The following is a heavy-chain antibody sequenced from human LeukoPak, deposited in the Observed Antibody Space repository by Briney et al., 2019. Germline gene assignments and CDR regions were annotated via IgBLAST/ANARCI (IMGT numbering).Heavy chain of an antibody. CDR2: TYYRGSS. Sequence: SETLSLTCTVSGGSVSSGSYYWSWIRQPPGKGVEWIGCTYYRGSSNYNPSLKSRVTISLDTFRNQFSLILGSVTAADTAVYYCARQYYYDRSAHDYWGQGTLVTVSS. V-gene: IGHV4-61*01. CDR1: GGSVSSGSYY. D-gene: IGHD3-22*01. CDR3: ARQYYYDRSAHDY. J-gene: IGHJ4*02.